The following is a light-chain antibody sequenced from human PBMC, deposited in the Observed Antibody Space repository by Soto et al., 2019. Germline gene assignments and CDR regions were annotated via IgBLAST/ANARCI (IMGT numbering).Light chain of an antibody. CDR2: GAS. V-gene: IGKV1-12*02. Sequence: DIQMTQSPPSVSASVGDRVTITCRASQDVGKWLAWYQQKPGKAPTLLIHGASSLQSGVPPRFSGSGSATDFTLTINSLQPEDFATYYCQQTDSYPSTFGGGTKVEI. CDR1: QDVGKW. J-gene: IGKJ4*01. CDR3: QQTDSYPST.